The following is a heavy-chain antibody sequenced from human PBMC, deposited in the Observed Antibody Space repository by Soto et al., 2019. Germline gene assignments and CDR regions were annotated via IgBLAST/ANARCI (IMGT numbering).Heavy chain of an antibody. J-gene: IGHJ6*02. V-gene: IGHV4-34*02. Sequence: QVQLQQWGAGLLKPSETLSLTCAVYGGSFSGYYWSWIRQPPGKGLEWIGEINHSGSTNYNPSLKSRVTILVDTSKNQFSLKLSSVTAADTAVYYCARPLGESELPHYYYGMDVWGQGTTVTVSS. CDR1: GGSFSGYY. CDR3: ARPLGESELPHYYYGMDV. D-gene: IGHD1-26*01. CDR2: INHSGST.